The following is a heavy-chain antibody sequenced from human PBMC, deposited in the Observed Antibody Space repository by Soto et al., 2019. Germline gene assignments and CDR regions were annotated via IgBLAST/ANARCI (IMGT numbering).Heavy chain of an antibody. V-gene: IGHV1-58*02. D-gene: IGHD3-16*02. CDR3: AAGHISYLDYIWGSYHPDY. J-gene: IGHJ4*02. CDR1: GFTFTSSA. CDR2: IVVGSGNT. Sequence: ASVKVSCKASGFTFTSSAMQWVRQARGQRLEWIGWIVVGSGNTNYAQKFQERVTITRDMSTSTAYMELSSLRSEDTAVYYCAAGHISYLDYIWGSYHPDYWGQGTLVTVSS.